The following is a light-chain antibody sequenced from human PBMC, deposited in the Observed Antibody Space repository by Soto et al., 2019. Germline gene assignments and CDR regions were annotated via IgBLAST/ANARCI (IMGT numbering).Light chain of an antibody. Sequence: EIVLTQSPATLSLSPGERATLSCRASQSVSSYLAWYQQKPGQAPRLLIYDASNRATGIPARFSGSGCGTDFTLTISSREHEDFAVYYCQLRSNWPPWTFGQGTKVEIK. J-gene: IGKJ1*01. V-gene: IGKV3-11*01. CDR1: QSVSSY. CDR2: DAS. CDR3: QLRSNWPPWT.